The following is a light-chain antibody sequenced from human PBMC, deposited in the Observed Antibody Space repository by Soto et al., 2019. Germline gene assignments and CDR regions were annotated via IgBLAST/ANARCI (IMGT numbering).Light chain of an antibody. CDR3: SSYTSSSTRVV. CDR2: DVS. Sequence: QSALTQPASVSGSPGQSITISCTGTSSDVGGYNYVSWYQQHPGKAPKLMIYDVSNRPSGVSNRFSGSKSGNTASLTISGRQAEDEADYYCSSYTSSSTRVVFGGGTKLTLL. V-gene: IGLV2-14*01. CDR1: SSDVGGYNY. J-gene: IGLJ2*01.